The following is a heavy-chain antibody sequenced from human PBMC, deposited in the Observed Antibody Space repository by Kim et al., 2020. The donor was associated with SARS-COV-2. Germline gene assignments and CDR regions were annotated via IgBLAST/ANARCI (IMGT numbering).Heavy chain of an antibody. D-gene: IGHD3-3*01. J-gene: IGHJ4*02. CDR1: GGSISSYY. CDR2: FYYSGST. V-gene: IGHV4-59*08. CDR3: ARLRSWIGQYYFDY. Sequence: SETLSLTCTVSGGSISSYYWSWIRQSPGKGLEWIGYFYYSGSTNYNPSLKSRVTISVDTSKNQFSLKLSSVTAADTAVYYCARLRSWIGQYYFDYWGQGTLVTVSS.